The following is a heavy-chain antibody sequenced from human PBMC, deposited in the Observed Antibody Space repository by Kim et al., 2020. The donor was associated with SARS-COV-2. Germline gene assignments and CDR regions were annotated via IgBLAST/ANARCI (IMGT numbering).Heavy chain of an antibody. CDR3: ARGLVELY. V-gene: IGHV4-34*01. CDR2: SGST. Sequence: SGSTNYNPSLKGRVTISVDTSKNQFSLKLSSVTAADTAVYYCARGLVELYWGQGTLVTVSS. D-gene: IGHD1-26*01. J-gene: IGHJ4*02.